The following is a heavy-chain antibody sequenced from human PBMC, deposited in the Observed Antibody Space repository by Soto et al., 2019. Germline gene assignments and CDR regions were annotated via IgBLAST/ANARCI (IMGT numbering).Heavy chain of an antibody. V-gene: IGHV1-3*01. CDR3: ARAMRPLLAAAEDFQH. J-gene: IGHJ1*01. Sequence: QVQLVQSGAEVKKPGASVKVSCKASGYTFTSYAMHWVRQAPGQRLEWMGWINAGNGNTKYSQKFQGRVTITRDTSASTAYMELSSLRSEDTAVYYCARAMRPLLAAAEDFQHWGQGTLVTVSS. D-gene: IGHD6-13*01. CDR2: INAGNGNT. CDR1: GYTFTSYA.